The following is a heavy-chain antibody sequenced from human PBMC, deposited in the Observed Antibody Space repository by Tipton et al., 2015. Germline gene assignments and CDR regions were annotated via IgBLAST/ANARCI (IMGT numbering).Heavy chain of an antibody. V-gene: IGHV4-4*02. CDR3: ARARGRHGGLFDS. J-gene: IGHJ4*02. CDR1: GGSISSRNW. D-gene: IGHD4-23*01. Sequence: TLSLTCDVFGGSISSRNWWSWVRQPPGKGLEWIGYIHYSGSTNYNPSLKSRVTISVDTSKTQFSLKMSSVTATDTAVYYCARARGRHGGLFDSWGQGTLITVSS. CDR2: IHYSGST.